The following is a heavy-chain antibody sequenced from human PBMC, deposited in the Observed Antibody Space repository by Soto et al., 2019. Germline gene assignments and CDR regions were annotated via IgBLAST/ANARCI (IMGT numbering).Heavy chain of an antibody. CDR1: GGSISSGGYH. CDR3: ARDNPYSSGWYVVDY. J-gene: IGHJ4*02. D-gene: IGHD6-19*01. Sequence: SETLSLTCTVSGGSISSGGYHWSWIRQHPGKGLEWIGYIYYSGSTYYNPSLKSRVTISVDTSKNQFSLKLSSVTAADTAVYYCARDNPYSSGWYVVDYWGQGTLVTVSS. V-gene: IGHV4-31*03. CDR2: IYYSGST.